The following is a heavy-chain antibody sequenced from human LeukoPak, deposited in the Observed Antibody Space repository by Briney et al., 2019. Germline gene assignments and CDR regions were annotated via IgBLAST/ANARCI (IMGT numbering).Heavy chain of an antibody. D-gene: IGHD1-26*01. V-gene: IGHV3-23*01. CDR3: AKENPVGGTNYFDY. CDR1: GFTFSSYA. J-gene: IGHJ4*02. Sequence: GGSLRLSCAASGFTFSSYAMSWVRQASGKGLEWVSAITSSGDNIYYAASVQGRFIISRDNSKNTLSLQMNTLRAEDTAIYYCAKENPVGGTNYFDYWGQGTLVTVSS. CDR2: ITSSGDNI.